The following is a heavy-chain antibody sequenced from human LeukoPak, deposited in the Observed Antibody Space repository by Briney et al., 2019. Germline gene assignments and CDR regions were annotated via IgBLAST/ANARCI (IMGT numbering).Heavy chain of an antibody. D-gene: IGHD6-6*01. Sequence: GGSLRLSCAASGFTFSDYYMSWIRQAPGRGLEWISYISSSGSTINYADSVKGRFTISRDNSKNTLYLQMNSLRAEDTAVYYCARDGREQLVPFDYWGQGTLVTVSS. J-gene: IGHJ4*02. CDR1: GFTFSDYY. V-gene: IGHV3-11*01. CDR2: ISSSGSTI. CDR3: ARDGREQLVPFDY.